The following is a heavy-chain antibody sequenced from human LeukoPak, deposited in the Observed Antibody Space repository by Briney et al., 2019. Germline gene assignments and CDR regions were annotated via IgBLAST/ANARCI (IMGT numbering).Heavy chain of an antibody. CDR1: GYSISSDYF. D-gene: IGHD2-15*01. V-gene: IGHV4-38-2*01. J-gene: IGHJ4*02. CDR2: IYHSGST. Sequence: SDTLSLTCAVSGYSISSDYFWGWIRQPPGKGLEYIGAIYHSGSTYYNPSLKSRVIISVDTSNNQFSLKLNSVTAADTAVYYCARGIFLWGQGTLVTVSS. CDR3: ARGIFL.